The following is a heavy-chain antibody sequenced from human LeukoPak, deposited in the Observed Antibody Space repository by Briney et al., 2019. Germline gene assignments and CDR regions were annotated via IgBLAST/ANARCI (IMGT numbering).Heavy chain of an antibody. J-gene: IGHJ4*02. V-gene: IGHV3-7*04. Sequence: PGGSLRLSCAASGFTFSSYAMSWVRQVPGKGLEWVANIKQDGSEKKYVDSVKGRFTISRDNAKNSVYLQMNSLRVDDTAVYYCVGGYGWLPDYWGQGALVTVSS. CDR1: GFTFSSYA. D-gene: IGHD6-19*01. CDR2: IKQDGSEK. CDR3: VGGYGWLPDY.